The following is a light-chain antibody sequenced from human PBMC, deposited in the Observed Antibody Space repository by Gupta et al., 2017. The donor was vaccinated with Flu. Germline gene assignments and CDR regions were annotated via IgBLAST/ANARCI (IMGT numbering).Light chain of an antibody. V-gene: IGKV3-15*01. J-gene: IGKJ1*01. CDR1: QTVTTN. CDR2: DAS. CDR3: QQYNNWPPWT. Sequence: DIVMTQSPTTLSASPGERATLSCRASQTVTTNLAWYQQKPGQAPRLLIYDASTRATGIPARFSGSGSKTEFTLTISSLQSEDFAVYYCQQYNNWPPWTFGQGTKVEFK.